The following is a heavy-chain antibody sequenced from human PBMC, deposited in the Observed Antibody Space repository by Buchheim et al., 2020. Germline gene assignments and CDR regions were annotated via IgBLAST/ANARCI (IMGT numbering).Heavy chain of an antibody. CDR1: GFTFSDYY. D-gene: IGHD3-3*01. CDR2: ISSSSSYT. J-gene: IGHJ5*02. CDR3: ARVYYDFWSGYSGWFDP. V-gene: IGHV3-11*06. Sequence: QVQLVESGGGLVKPGGSLRLSCAASGFTFSDYYMSWIRQAPGKGLEWVSYISSSSSYTNYADSVKGRFTISRDNAKHSMYLQMNSLRAEDTAVYYCARVYYDFWSGYSGWFDPWGQGTL.